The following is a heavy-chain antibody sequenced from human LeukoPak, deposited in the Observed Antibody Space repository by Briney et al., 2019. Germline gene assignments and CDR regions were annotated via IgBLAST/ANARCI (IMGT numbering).Heavy chain of an antibody. Sequence: GESLEISFKGSGYSFTSYWISWVRQMPGKGLEWMGRIDPSDFYTNYSPSFQGHVTISADKSISTAYLQWSSLKASDTAMYYCARRPLYGSGRYCTPYYDYWGQGTLVTVSS. D-gene: IGHD3-10*01. CDR1: GYSFTSYW. V-gene: IGHV5-10-1*01. J-gene: IGHJ4*02. CDR3: ARRPLYGSGRYCTPYYDY. CDR2: IDPSDFYT.